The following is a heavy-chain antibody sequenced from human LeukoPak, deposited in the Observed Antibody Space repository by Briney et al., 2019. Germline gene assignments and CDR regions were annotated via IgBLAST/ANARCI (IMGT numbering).Heavy chain of an antibody. Sequence: GGSLRLSCAASGFTYSVYSMKWVRQAPGKGLEWVSFISGSSSYINYADSVKGRFTSSRDNAKNSLYLQMNSLRAEDTAVYYCARAREYCSGRTCYHYYGMDVWGQGTTVTVSS. D-gene: IGHD2-15*01. J-gene: IGHJ6*02. CDR1: GFTYSVYS. V-gene: IGHV3-21*01. CDR2: ISGSSSYI. CDR3: ARAREYCSGRTCYHYYGMDV.